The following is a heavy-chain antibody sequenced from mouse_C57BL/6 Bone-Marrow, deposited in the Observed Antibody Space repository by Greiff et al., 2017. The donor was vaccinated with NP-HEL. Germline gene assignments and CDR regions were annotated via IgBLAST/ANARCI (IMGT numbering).Heavy chain of an antibody. CDR3: ARIEDSHWYFDV. V-gene: IGHV8-8*01. CDR1: GFSLSTFGMG. CDR2: IWWDDDN. J-gene: IGHJ1*03. Sequence: QVTLKVCGPGILQPSQTLSLTCSFSGFSLSTFGMGVGWIRQPLGKCLEWLALIWWDDDNYYNPALKSRLTISKDTSKNQVFLKIANVDTADTATYYCARIEDSHWYFDVWGTGTTVTVSS.